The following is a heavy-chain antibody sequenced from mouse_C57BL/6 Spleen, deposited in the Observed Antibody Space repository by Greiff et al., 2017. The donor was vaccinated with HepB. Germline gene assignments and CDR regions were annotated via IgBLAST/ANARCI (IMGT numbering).Heavy chain of an antibody. CDR1: GYTFTSYW. J-gene: IGHJ2*01. CDR3: ARLYYGSSYRDY. D-gene: IGHD1-1*01. Sequence: QVQLQQPGAELVKPGASVKMSCKASGYTFTSYWITWVKQRPGQGLEWIGDIYPGSGCTNYNEKFKSKATLTVDTSSSTAYMQLSSLTSEDSAVYYCARLYYGSSYRDYWGQGTTLTVSS. CDR2: IYPGSGCT. V-gene: IGHV1-55*01.